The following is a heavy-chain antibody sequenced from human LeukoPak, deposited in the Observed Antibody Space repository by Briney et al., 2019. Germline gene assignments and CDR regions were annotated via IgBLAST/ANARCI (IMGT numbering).Heavy chain of an antibody. CDR1: GYTFTSYD. V-gene: IGHV1-8*01. CDR3: ARVLALPSPITIFGVVSDDHAFDI. J-gene: IGHJ3*02. CDR2: MNPNSGNT. Sequence: ASVKVSCKASGYTFTSYDINWVRQATGQGLEWMGWMNPNSGNTGYAQRFQGRVTMTRNTSISTAYMELSSLRSEDTAVYYCARVLALPSPITIFGVVSDDHAFDIWGQGTMVTVSS. D-gene: IGHD3-3*01.